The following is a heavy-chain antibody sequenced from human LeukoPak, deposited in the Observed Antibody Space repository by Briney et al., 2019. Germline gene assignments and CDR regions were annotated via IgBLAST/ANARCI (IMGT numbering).Heavy chain of an antibody. CDR3: ARAPLLRGLVPHFDF. CDR2: IKQDGSEK. V-gene: IGHV3-7*01. D-gene: IGHD2-15*01. CDR1: GFTFSSYW. J-gene: IGHJ4*02. Sequence: GGSLRLSCAASGFTFSSYWMSWVRQAPGQGLEWVAIIKQDGSEKYYVDSVKGRFTISRDNAKNLNSLDLQMNSLRAEDTAVYYCARAPLLRGLVPHFDFWGQGSLVTVSS.